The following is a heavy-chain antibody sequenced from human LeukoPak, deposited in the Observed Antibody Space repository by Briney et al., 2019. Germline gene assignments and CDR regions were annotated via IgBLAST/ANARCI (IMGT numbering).Heavy chain of an antibody. J-gene: IGHJ4*02. CDR3: ARDTAITYFDY. CDR1: GFAFDEHG. Sequence: GSLRLSCTASGFAFDEHGMSWVRQVPGKGLEWVSGINWSGGSTGYADPLRGRFTISGDNAKNSLYLQMNSLRAEDTAVYYCARDTAITYFDYWGQGTLVTVSS. V-gene: IGHV3-20*04. D-gene: IGHD5-18*01. CDR2: INWSGGST.